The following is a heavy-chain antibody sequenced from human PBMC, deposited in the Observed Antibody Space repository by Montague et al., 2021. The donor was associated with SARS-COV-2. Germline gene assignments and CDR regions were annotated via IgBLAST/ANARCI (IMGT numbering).Heavy chain of an antibody. V-gene: IGHV1-2*02. D-gene: IGHD4/OR15-4a*01. Sequence: SVKVSCKASGNTFTDYYIHWVRQAPGQGLEWMGWINPNNGVTTYAQRFQGRVTMTRDTSNSTTYMELSRLRSDDTAVYYCARGDYGAFLYYYGMDVWGQGTTVTVSS. CDR3: ARGDYGAFLYYYGMDV. CDR1: GNTFTDYY. J-gene: IGHJ6*02. CDR2: INPNNGVT.